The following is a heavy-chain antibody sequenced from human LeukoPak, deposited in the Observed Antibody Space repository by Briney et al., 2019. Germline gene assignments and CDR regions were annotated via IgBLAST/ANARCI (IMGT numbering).Heavy chain of an antibody. D-gene: IGHD2-8*01. Sequence: GRSLRLSCAASGFTFSTYGMHWVRQAPGKGLEWVAVIWYDGSNKYYADSVKGRFTISRDNSKHTLHLQMTSLRAEDTALYYCARSVYSYSFDYWGQGTLVTVSS. V-gene: IGHV3-33*01. CDR2: IWYDGSNK. CDR3: ARSVYSYSFDY. CDR1: GFTFSTYG. J-gene: IGHJ4*02.